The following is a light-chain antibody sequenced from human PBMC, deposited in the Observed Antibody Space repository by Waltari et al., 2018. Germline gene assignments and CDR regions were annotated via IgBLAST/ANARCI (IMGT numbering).Light chain of an antibody. V-gene: IGKV1-39*01. CDR3: QQSSNLPYT. CDR1: QSIATR. J-gene: IGKJ2*01. Sequence: DIQMTQSPSSLSASVGDRVTITCRASQSIATRLNWYQPKPGKAPKVLVYDASTLQSGVPSRYSGSASGTHFTLTISSLQPEDSATYYCQQSSNLPYTFGQGTTLEIK. CDR2: DAS.